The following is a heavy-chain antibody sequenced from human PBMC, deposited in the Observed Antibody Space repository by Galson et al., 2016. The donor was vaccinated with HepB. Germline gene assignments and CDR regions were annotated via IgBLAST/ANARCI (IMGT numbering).Heavy chain of an antibody. D-gene: IGHD4-17*01. CDR3: AREGLSDYGDYKYYYYALDV. V-gene: IGHV3-7*01. Sequence: LRLSCAASGFTFSSCWMTWVRQAPGKGLEWVANIKQDGSEKYYVDSVKGRFTISRDNAKNSLYLQMNSLRAEDTAVYYCAREGLSDYGDYKYYYYALDVWSQGTTVTVSS. J-gene: IGHJ6*02. CDR2: IKQDGSEK. CDR1: GFTFSSCW.